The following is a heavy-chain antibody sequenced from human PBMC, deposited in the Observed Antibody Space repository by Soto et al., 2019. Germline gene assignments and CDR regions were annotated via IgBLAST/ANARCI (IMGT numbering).Heavy chain of an antibody. CDR1: GFTFSSYG. V-gene: IGHV3-30*03. Sequence: GGSLRLSCAASGFTFSSYGMHWVRQAPGKGLEWVAVISYDGSNKYYADSVKGRFTISRDNSKNTLYLQMNSLRAEDTAVYYCARGGSGLGPSLYNWNRNDAFDIWGQGTMVTVSS. J-gene: IGHJ3*02. CDR3: ARGGSGLGPSLYNWNRNDAFDI. D-gene: IGHD1-20*01. CDR2: ISYDGSNK.